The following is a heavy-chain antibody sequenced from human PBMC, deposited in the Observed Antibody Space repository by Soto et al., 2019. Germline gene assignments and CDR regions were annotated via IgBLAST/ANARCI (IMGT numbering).Heavy chain of an antibody. V-gene: IGHV4-31*03. CDR2: IYYSGST. D-gene: IGHD3-10*01. CDR1: GGSISSGGYY. J-gene: IGHJ5*02. CDR3: ARDQGFGELRGGEIWFDP. Sequence: QVQLQESGPGLVKPSQTLSLTCTVSGGSISSGGYYWSWIRQHPGKGLEGIGYIYYSGSTYYNPSLKSRVTISVDTSKNQFSLKLSSVTAADTAVYYCARDQGFGELRGGEIWFDPWGQGTLVTVSS.